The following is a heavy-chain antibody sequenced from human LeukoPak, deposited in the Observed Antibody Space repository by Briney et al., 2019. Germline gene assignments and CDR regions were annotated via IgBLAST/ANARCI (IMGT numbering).Heavy chain of an antibody. D-gene: IGHD5-24*01. CDR3: ARHLENSMDV. CDR1: GGSISSSNW. Sequence: PSGTLSLTCAVSGGSISSSNWWSWVRQPPGKGLEWIGEIYHSGSTNYNPFLKSRVTISVDTSKNQFSLKLSSVTAADTAVYYCARHLENSMDVWGKGTTVTVSS. V-gene: IGHV4-4*02. J-gene: IGHJ6*04. CDR2: IYHSGST.